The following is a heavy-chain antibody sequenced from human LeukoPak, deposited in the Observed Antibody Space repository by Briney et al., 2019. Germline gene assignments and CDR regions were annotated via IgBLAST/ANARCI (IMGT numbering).Heavy chain of an antibody. V-gene: IGHV1-2*02. J-gene: IGHJ4*02. Sequence: GASVKVSCKASGYTFTGYYIHWVRQAPGQGLEWMGWINPNSGGTNYAQKFQGRVTMTRDTSISTAYMELSRLRSDDTAVYYCVSLGGGVTTKYYFDYWGQGTLVTVSS. CDR3: VSLGGGVTTKYYFDY. CDR2: INPNSGGT. CDR1: GYTFTGYY. D-gene: IGHD4-17*01.